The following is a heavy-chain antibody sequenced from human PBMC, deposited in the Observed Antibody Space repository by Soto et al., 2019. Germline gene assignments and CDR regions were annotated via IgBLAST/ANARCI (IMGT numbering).Heavy chain of an antibody. CDR2: VYYTGAT. D-gene: IGHD4-17*01. CDR3: ARDTTDYGDYRHFAY. CDR1: GDSINKYF. J-gene: IGHJ4*02. Sequence: QVQLQESGPRLVKPSETLSLTCNVSGDSINKYFWSWIRQPPGKGLEWIGYVYYTGATNYSPSLKSRVTISVDTSKNQFSLRLSSVTAAYTAVYYCARDTTDYGDYRHFAYWGQGTLVTVSS. V-gene: IGHV4-59*01.